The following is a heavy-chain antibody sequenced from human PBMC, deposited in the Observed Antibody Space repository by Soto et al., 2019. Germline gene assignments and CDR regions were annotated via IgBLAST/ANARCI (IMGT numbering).Heavy chain of an antibody. V-gene: IGHV3-53*01. CDR3: ARAYGAGSYFCDY. J-gene: IGHJ4*02. Sequence: EVRLVESGGGLIQPGGSLRLSCAASELTLSSNYMTWVRQAPGKGLEWVSLIYSDGRTYHADSVKGRFTISRDDFRNKVYLQMNSLRAEDTAVYYCARAYGAGSYFCDYWGQGTPVTVSS. D-gene: IGHD3-10*01. CDR1: ELTLSSNY. CDR2: IYSDGRT.